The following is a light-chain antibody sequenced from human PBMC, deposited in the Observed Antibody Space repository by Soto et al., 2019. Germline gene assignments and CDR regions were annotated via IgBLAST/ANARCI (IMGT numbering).Light chain of an antibody. Sequence: QSALTQPASVSGSPGQSITISCPGTSSDVGGYKYVSWYQQHPGKAPKLMIYDVSNRHSGVSNRCSGSKSGNTASLTISWLQAEDEADYYCSSYTSSSTVVFGGGTKLTVL. V-gene: IGLV2-14*01. J-gene: IGLJ2*01. CDR2: DVS. CDR1: SSDVGGYKY. CDR3: SSYTSSSTVV.